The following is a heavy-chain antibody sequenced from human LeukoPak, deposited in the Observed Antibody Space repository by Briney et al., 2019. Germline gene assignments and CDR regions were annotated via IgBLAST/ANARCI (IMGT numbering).Heavy chain of an antibody. D-gene: IGHD1-26*01. Sequence: ASVKVSCKASGYTFTSYGISWVRQAPGQGLEWMGWISAYNGNTNYAQKLQGRVTMTTDTSTSTAYMELRSLRSDDTAVYYCARDALECELLLFYFDYWGQGTLVTVSS. J-gene: IGHJ4*02. CDR1: GYTFTSYG. CDR2: ISAYNGNT. V-gene: IGHV1-18*01. CDR3: ARDALECELLLFYFDY.